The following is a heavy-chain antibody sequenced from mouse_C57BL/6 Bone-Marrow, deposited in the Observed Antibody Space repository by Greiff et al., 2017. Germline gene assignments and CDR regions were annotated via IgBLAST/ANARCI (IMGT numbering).Heavy chain of an antibody. Sequence: EVMLVESGGDLVKPGGSLKLSCAASGFTFSSYGMSWVRQTPDKRLEWVATISSGGSYTYYPDSVKGRFTISRDNAKNTLYLQMSSLKSEDTAMYYCAIPGSSYYFDYWGQGTTLTVSS. D-gene: IGHD1-1*01. V-gene: IGHV5-6*01. J-gene: IGHJ2*01. CDR3: AIPGSSYYFDY. CDR2: ISSGGSYT. CDR1: GFTFSSYG.